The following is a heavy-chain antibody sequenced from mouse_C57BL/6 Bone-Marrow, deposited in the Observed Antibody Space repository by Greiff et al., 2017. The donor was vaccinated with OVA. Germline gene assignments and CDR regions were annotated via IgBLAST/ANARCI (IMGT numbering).Heavy chain of an antibody. J-gene: IGHJ2*01. CDR2: ISDGGSYT. CDR3: ARDLGWLPFDY. D-gene: IGHD2-2*01. CDR1: GFTFSSYA. Sequence: DVHLVESGGGLVKPGGSLKLSCAASGFTFSSYAMSWVRQTPEKRLEWVATISDGGSYTYYPDNVKGRFTISRDNAKNNLYLQKSHLKSEDTAMYYCARDLGWLPFDYWGQGTTLTVSS. V-gene: IGHV5-4*01.